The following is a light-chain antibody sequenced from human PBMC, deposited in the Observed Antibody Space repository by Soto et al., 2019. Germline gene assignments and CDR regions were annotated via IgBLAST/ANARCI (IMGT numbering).Light chain of an antibody. Sequence: DIVMTQSPDSLAESLGEMATINCKSSQSVLYSSNNKNYLAWYQQKPGQPPKLLIYWASTRESGVPDRFSDSGSGTDVTLTFSSLQAEDVVVYYCQQHDSSLLGFGQGTKVEIK. J-gene: IGKJ1*01. CDR3: QQHDSSLLG. CDR1: QSVLYSSNNKNY. CDR2: WAS. V-gene: IGKV4-1*01.